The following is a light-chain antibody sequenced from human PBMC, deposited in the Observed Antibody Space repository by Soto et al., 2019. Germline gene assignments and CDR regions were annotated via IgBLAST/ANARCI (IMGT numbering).Light chain of an antibody. CDR3: QQHGSSRFLIT. Sequence: EIVLTQSPGTLSLSPGERATLSCRASQSVSSSYLAWYQQKPGQAPRLLIYGASSRATGIPDRFSGSGSGTDFTLTISRLEPEDFAVYYCQQHGSSRFLITFGQGTRLEIK. J-gene: IGKJ5*01. CDR1: QSVSSSY. CDR2: GAS. V-gene: IGKV3-20*01.